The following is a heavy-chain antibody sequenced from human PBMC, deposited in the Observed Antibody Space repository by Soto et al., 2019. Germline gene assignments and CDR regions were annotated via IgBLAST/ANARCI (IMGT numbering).Heavy chain of an antibody. CDR1: GFTFSSYG. D-gene: IGHD1-7*01. V-gene: IGHV3-30*18. J-gene: IGHJ4*02. CDR3: AKDGRLTGTTDY. CDR2: ISYDGSNK. Sequence: PGGSLRLSCAASGFTFSSYGMHWVRQAPGKGLEWVAVISYDGSNKYYADSVKGRFTISRDNSKNTLYLQMNSLRAEDTAVYYCAKDGRLTGTTDYWGQGTLVTVSS.